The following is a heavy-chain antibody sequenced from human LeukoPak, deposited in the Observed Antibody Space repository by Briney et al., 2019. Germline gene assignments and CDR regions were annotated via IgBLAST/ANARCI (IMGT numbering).Heavy chain of an antibody. CDR3: AKVAAWTYFDS. V-gene: IGHV3-15*01. CDR2: IKSKTDGGTT. D-gene: IGHD3/OR15-3a*01. J-gene: IGHJ4*02. Sequence: PGGSLRLSCAASGFTFSNAWMSWVRQAPGKGLEWVGRIKSKTDGGTTDYAAPVKGRFTISRDDSKNTLYLQMSSLKTEDTAVYYCAKVAAWTYFDSWGQGTLVTVSS. CDR1: GFTFSNAW.